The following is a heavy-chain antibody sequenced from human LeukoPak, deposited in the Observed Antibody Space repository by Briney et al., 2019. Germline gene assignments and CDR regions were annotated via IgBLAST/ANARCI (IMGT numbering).Heavy chain of an antibody. D-gene: IGHD4-17*01. Sequence: SVKVSCKPSSGSYDIYWVRQAPGQGPARVGGGMPLFGPTYYAQNFEDRVKITADTSTNTVYTEVSSLRSEDTAIYYCARVFRRRHDFSDYGRPYDAFDVWGQGTLVTVSS. V-gene: IGHV1-69*06. CDR2: GMPLFGPT. CDR1: SGSYD. J-gene: IGHJ3*01. CDR3: ARVFRRRHDFSDYGRPYDAFDV.